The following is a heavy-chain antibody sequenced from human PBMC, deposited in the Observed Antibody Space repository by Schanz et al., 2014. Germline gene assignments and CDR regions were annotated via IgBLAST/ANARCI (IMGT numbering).Heavy chain of an antibody. Sequence: QLQLVQSGAEVKKPGASVKVSCKASGYTFTSYGITWVRQAPGQGLEWMGRIISILGIPNYAQKFQGRVTFTADKSTFTAYMDVSSLRSEDTAVYYCASSGAGYSSSWDFDYWGQGTLVTVSS. CDR3: ASSGAGYSSSWDFDY. CDR2: IISILGIP. V-gene: IGHV1-69*02. J-gene: IGHJ4*02. D-gene: IGHD6-13*01. CDR1: GYTFTSYG.